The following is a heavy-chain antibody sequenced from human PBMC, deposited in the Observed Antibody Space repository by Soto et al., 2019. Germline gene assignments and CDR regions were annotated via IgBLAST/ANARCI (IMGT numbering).Heavy chain of an antibody. V-gene: IGHV3-23*01. CDR1: GFTFSSYA. J-gene: IGHJ5*02. CDR2: ISGSGETT. D-gene: IGHD6-19*01. CDR3: AQEPTAVAGTRWFDP. Sequence: EVQLLESGGGLAQPGGSLRLSCAASGFTFSSYAMSWVRQAAGKGLEGVSGISGSGETTYYADSVKGRFTISRDNSKNTLYLQMNNLRVDDTAVYYCAQEPTAVAGTRWFDPWGQGTLVTVSS.